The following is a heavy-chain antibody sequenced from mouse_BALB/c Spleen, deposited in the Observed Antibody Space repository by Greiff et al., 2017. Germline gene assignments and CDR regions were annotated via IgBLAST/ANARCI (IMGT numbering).Heavy chain of an antibody. CDR2: IWGDGRT. CDR1: GFSLTGYG. CDR3: ARDRGLWYPYYAMDD. J-gene: IGHJ4*01. Sequence: VQGVESGPGLVAPSQSLSITCTVSGFSLTGYGVNWVRQPPGKGLEWLGMIWGDGRTDYNSALKSRLSISKDNSKSQVFLKMNSLQTDDTARYYCARDRGLWYPYYAMDDWGQGTSVTVSS. V-gene: IGHV2-6-7*01. D-gene: IGHD2-1*01.